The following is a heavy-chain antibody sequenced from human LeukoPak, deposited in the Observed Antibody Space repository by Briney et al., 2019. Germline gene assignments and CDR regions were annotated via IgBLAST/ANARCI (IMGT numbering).Heavy chain of an antibody. CDR2: INPSGGST. Sequence: ASVKVSCKASGYTFTSYYMHWVRQAPGQGLEWMGIINPSGGSTSYAQKFQGRVTMTRDTSTSTAYMELRSLRSDDTAVYYCARGGYYGGLVDYWGQGTLVTVSS. V-gene: IGHV1-46*01. CDR1: GYTFTSYY. J-gene: IGHJ4*02. CDR3: ARGGYYGGLVDY. D-gene: IGHD3-10*01.